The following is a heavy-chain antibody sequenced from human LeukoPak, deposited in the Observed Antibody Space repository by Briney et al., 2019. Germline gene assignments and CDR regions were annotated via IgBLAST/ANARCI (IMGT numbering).Heavy chain of an antibody. J-gene: IGHJ4*02. CDR2: IKQDGSEK. D-gene: IGHD1-26*01. Sequence: GGSLRLSCAASGFTFSNTWMSWVRQAPGKGLEWVANIKQDGSEKYYVDSVKGRFTISRDNAKNSLYLQMNSLRAEDTAVYYCAREGRTGAFDYWGQGTLVTVSS. CDR1: GFTFSNTW. V-gene: IGHV3-7*01. CDR3: AREGRTGAFDY.